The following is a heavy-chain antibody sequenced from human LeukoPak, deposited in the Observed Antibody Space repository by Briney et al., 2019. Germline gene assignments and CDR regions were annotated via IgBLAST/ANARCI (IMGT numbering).Heavy chain of an antibody. CDR1: GGSLSSSSYY. CDR3: ARHGAGLTEDQPTYYFDY. Sequence: SETLSLTCTVSGGSLSSSSYYWSWLRQPPGTGLEGLGYIYYSGSTNYNPSLKSRVTISVDTSKNQFSLKLSSVTAADTAVYYCARHGAGLTEDQPTYYFDYWGQGTLVTVSS. D-gene: IGHD7-27*01. J-gene: IGHJ4*02. V-gene: IGHV4-61*01. CDR2: IYYSGST.